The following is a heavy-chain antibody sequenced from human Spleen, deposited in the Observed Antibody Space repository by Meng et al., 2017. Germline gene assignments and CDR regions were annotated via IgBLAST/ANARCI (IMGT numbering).Heavy chain of an antibody. CDR3: ARDEDISAAGKLFGDY. V-gene: IGHV1-2*06. CDR2: INPKSGDT. D-gene: IGHD6-13*01. J-gene: IGHJ4*02. CDR1: GYTFPDYY. Sequence: ASVKVSCKASGYTFPDYYLHWVRRAPGQGPEWMGRINPKSGDTHYAQKFQGRVTMTGDTSISTAYMELSGLRSDDTAMYYCARDEDISAAGKLFGDYWGQGTLVTVSS.